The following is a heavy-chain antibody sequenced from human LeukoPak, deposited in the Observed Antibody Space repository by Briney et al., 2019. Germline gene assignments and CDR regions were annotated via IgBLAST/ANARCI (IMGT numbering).Heavy chain of an antibody. V-gene: IGHV3-21*01. D-gene: IGHD3-22*01. CDR1: GFTFSSYE. CDR3: VRALYDGSGYYSHFDY. Sequence: PGGSLRLSCAASGFTFSSYEMNWVRQAPGKGLEWVSSISSSSSYIYYADSVKGRFTISRDNAKNSLYLQMNSLRAEDTAVYYCVRALYDGSGYYSHFDYWGQGTLVTVSS. CDR2: ISSSSSYI. J-gene: IGHJ4*02.